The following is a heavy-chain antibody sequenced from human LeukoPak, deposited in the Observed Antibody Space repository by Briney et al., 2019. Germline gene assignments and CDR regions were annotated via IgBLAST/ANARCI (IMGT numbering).Heavy chain of an antibody. Sequence: PGGSLRLSCAASGFTFDDYAMHWVRQAPGKGLEWVSGISWNSGSIGYADSVRGRFTISRDNANNSLYLQMNSLRAEDTALYYCAKGKDDSSGYYFDAFDIWGQGTMVTVSS. V-gene: IGHV3-9*01. D-gene: IGHD3-22*01. J-gene: IGHJ3*02. CDR2: ISWNSGSI. CDR3: AKGKDDSSGYYFDAFDI. CDR1: GFTFDDYA.